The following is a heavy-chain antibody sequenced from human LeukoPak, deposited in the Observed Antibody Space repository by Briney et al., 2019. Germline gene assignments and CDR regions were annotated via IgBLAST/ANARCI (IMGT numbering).Heavy chain of an antibody. CDR1: GGSISSTNW. V-gene: IGHV4-4*02. Sequence: PSETLSLTCAVSGGSISSTNWWTWVRQPPGKGLEWIGEIYHGGSTNYNPSLRSRVTISLDKSKNQFSVKLNSVTAADTAVYYCARATARYSYGYNYWGQGTLVTVSS. J-gene: IGHJ4*02. CDR2: IYHGGST. D-gene: IGHD5-18*01. CDR3: ARATARYSYGYNY.